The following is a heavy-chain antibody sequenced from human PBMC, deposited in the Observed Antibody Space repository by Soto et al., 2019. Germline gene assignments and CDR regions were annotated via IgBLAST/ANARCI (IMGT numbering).Heavy chain of an antibody. Sequence: GGSLRLSCAASGFTFSSYGMHLVRQAPGKGLEWVAVISYDGSNKYYADSVKGRFTISRDNSKNTLYLQMNSLRAEDTAVYYCAKDLYSSSWYFYYYYMDVWGKGTTVTVSS. CDR2: ISYDGSNK. V-gene: IGHV3-30*18. D-gene: IGHD6-13*01. J-gene: IGHJ6*03. CDR3: AKDLYSSSWYFYYYYMDV. CDR1: GFTFSSYG.